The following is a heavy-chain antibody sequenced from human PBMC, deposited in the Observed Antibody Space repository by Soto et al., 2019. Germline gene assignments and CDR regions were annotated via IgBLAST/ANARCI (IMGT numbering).Heavy chain of an antibody. J-gene: IGHJ6*03. CDR1: GFTVISYW. V-gene: IGHV3-74*03. CDR3: ARDTDLYGGLHYYNSMDV. Sequence: EVQLVESGGGIVQPGGSLRLSCAASGFTVISYWMHWVRQVPGKGLVWVSRINGDGSITKYAESVKGRFTVSRDNTKNTLYLQMHSLRVEDTALFYGARDTDLYGGLHYYNSMDVWGKGTTVTVSS. CDR2: INGDGSIT. D-gene: IGHD1-26*01.